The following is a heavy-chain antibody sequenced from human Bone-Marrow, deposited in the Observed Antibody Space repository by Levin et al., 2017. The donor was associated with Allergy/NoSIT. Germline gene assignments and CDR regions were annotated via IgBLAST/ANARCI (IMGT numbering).Heavy chain of an antibody. CDR3: GRCYDGDSYYYDMDV. Sequence: SVKVSCKASGGTFSTYAISWVRQAPGQGLEWMGGIIPIFGTTNYAQKFQGRDTITADTSTSTAYMELNSLISEDTAVYYCGRCYDGDSYYYDMDVWGQGTAVTVSS. CDR2: IIPIFGTT. D-gene: IGHD2-15*01. V-gene: IGHV1-69*06. CDR1: GGTFSTYA. J-gene: IGHJ6*02.